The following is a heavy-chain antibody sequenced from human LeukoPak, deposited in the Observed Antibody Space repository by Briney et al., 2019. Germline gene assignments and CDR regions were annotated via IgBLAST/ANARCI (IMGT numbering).Heavy chain of an antibody. CDR1: GGSISSTHW. Sequence: SETLSLTCAVSGGSISSTHWWNWVRQPPGKGLEWIGEIFHSGTTNYNPSLKSRVTISIDKSKNQFSLKLRSVTAADTAVYYCARDRETYYDILTGYYTLGDAFDIWGQGTMVTVSS. V-gene: IGHV4-4*02. CDR3: ARDRETYYDILTGYYTLGDAFDI. J-gene: IGHJ3*02. CDR2: IFHSGTT. D-gene: IGHD3-9*01.